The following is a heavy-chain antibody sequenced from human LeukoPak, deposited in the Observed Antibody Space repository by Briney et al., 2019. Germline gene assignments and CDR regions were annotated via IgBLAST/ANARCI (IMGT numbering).Heavy chain of an antibody. V-gene: IGHV4-4*02. J-gene: IGHJ5*02. D-gene: IGHD2-2*01. Sequence: SGTLSLTCAVSGGSISSSSWWSWVRQPPGKGLEWIGEIYHSGSTNYNPSLKSRVTISVDKSKNQFSLKLSSVTAADTAVYYCARERIVVVPAATEALNWFDPWGQGTLVTVSS. CDR1: GGSISSSSW. CDR3: ARERIVVVPAATEALNWFDP. CDR2: IYHSGST.